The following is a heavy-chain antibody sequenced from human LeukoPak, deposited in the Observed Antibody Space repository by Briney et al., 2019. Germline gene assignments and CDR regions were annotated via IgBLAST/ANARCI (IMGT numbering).Heavy chain of an antibody. Sequence: ASVKVSCKASGYTFTGYYMHWVRQAPGQGLEWMGWINPNSGDTNYAQKFQGRVTMTRDTSISTAYMELSRLRSDDTAVYYCARGGLDTAMACDYWGQGTLVTVSS. J-gene: IGHJ4*02. CDR1: GYTFTGYY. CDR3: ARGGLDTAMACDY. CDR2: INPNSGDT. D-gene: IGHD5-18*01. V-gene: IGHV1-2*02.